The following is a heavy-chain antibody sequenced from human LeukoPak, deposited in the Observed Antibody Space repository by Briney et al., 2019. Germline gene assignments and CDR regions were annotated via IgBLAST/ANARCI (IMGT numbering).Heavy chain of an antibody. J-gene: IGHJ6*02. CDR2: ISPYKGNT. CDR1: GYTFTNYG. Sequence: ASVKVSCKASGYTFTNYGITWVRQAPGQGLEWMGWISPYKGNTNYAQKVQGRVTMTTDTSTSTVYMELRSLRSDDTAVYYCARVRAGPAAIIFGVNYGMDVWGQGTTVTVSS. V-gene: IGHV1-18*01. D-gene: IGHD2-2*02. CDR3: ARVRAGPAAIIFGVNYGMDV.